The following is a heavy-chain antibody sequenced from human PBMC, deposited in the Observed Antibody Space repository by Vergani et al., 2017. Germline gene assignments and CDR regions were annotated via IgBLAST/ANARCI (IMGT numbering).Heavy chain of an antibody. Sequence: QVQLVQSGAEVKKPGASVKVSCKASGYTFTSYDINWVRQATGQGLEWMGWMNPNSGNTNYAQKFQGRVTMTRDTSISTAYMELSRLRSDDTAVYYCARDAGHYDSSGSLTFWGQGTLVTVSS. D-gene: IGHD3-22*01. CDR3: ARDAGHYDSSGSLTF. V-gene: IGHV1-8*01. CDR1: GYTFTSYD. CDR2: MNPNSGNT. J-gene: IGHJ4*02.